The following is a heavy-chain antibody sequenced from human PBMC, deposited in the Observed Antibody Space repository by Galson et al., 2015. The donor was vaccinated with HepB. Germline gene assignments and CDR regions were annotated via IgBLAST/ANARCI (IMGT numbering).Heavy chain of an antibody. CDR3: AREGYSSGWKYLGWFDP. CDR2: IYYSGST. D-gene: IGHD6-19*01. V-gene: IGHV4-39*07. CDR1: GGSVSSSSQY. Sequence: SETLSLTCTVSGGSVSSSSQYWGWIRQPPGKGLEWIGSIYYSGSTNHKPSLKSRATISVDTSKNQFSLKLSSVTAADTAVYYCAREGYSSGWKYLGWFDPWGQGILVSVSS. J-gene: IGHJ5*02.